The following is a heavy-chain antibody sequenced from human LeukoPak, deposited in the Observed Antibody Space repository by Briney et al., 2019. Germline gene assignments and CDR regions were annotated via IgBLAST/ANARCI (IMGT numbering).Heavy chain of an antibody. D-gene: IGHD5-18*01. CDR1: AYSFTVNY. J-gene: IGHJ5*02. V-gene: IGHV1-2*02. Sequence: AAVKLCFKASAYSFTVNYMHRVRQAPGQGLELMGWINPNSGGTNYAQKFQGRVTMTRDTSISTAYMELSRLRSDDTAVYYCARDEGSGYSYGGLSSRFDPWGQGTLVTVSS. CDR2: INPNSGGT. CDR3: ARDEGSGYSYGGLSSRFDP.